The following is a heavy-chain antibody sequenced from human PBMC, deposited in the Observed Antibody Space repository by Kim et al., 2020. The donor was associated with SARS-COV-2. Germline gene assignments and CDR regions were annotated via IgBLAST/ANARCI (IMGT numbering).Heavy chain of an antibody. CDR3: ARGAGWGWELLPSDRYYYGMDV. J-gene: IGHJ6*02. CDR1: GGTFSSYA. Sequence: SVKVSCKASGGTFSSYAISWVRQAPGQGLEWMGGIIPIFGTANYAQKFQGRVTITADESTSTAYMELSSLRSEDTAVYYCARGAGWGWELLPSDRYYYGMDVWGQGTTVTVSS. CDR2: IIPIFGTA. V-gene: IGHV1-69*13. D-gene: IGHD1-26*01.